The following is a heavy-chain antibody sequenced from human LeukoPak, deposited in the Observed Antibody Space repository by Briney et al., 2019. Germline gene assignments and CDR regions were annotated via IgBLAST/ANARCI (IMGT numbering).Heavy chain of an antibody. CDR2: ISTSSSYI. CDR3: ARDSEGVTGTTSWFDP. Sequence: GGSLRLSCAASGFTFSSYSMNWVRQAPGKGLEWIASISTSSSYIYYADSVKGRFTISRDNARNSLYLEMNSLRAEDTAVYYCARDSEGVTGTTSWFDPWGQGTLVTVSS. D-gene: IGHD1-7*01. V-gene: IGHV3-21*01. CDR1: GFTFSSYS. J-gene: IGHJ5*02.